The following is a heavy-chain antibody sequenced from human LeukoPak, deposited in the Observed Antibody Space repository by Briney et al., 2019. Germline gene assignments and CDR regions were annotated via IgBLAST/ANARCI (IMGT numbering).Heavy chain of an antibody. J-gene: IGHJ4*02. CDR2: ISFDGTKK. D-gene: IGHD6-13*01. V-gene: IGHV3-30*19. CDR1: GFTFSSYG. CDR3: ARAAGATKDPYFDY. Sequence: GGSLRLSCAASGFTFSSYGMHWVRQAPGKGLEWVAVISFDGTKKYYADSAKGRFTISRDNSKNTLYLQMNSLRAEDTAVYYCARAAGATKDPYFDYWGQGTLVTVSS.